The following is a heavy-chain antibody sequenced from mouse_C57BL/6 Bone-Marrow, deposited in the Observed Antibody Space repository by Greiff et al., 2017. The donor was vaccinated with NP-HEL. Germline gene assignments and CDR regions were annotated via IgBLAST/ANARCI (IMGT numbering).Heavy chain of an antibody. Sequence: QVQLQQSGPELVKPGASVKISCKASGYAFSSSWMNWVKQRPGKGLEWIGRIYPGDGDTNYNGKFKGKATLTADKSSSTAYMQLSSLTSEDSAVYFCATHYYGSSYLYWYFDVWGTGTTVTVSS. CDR3: ATHYYGSSYLYWYFDV. CDR1: GYAFSSSW. J-gene: IGHJ1*03. D-gene: IGHD1-1*01. V-gene: IGHV1-82*01. CDR2: IYPGDGDT.